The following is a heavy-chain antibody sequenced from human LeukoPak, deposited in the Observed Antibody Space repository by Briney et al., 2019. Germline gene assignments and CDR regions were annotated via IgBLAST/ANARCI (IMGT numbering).Heavy chain of an antibody. D-gene: IGHD3-10*01. CDR1: GYSFISYG. CDR3: ARTYYGSGTYYTF. J-gene: IGHJ4*02. Sequence: ASVKVSCKASGYSFISYGVSWVRQGPGQGLEWMGWISPHSGNTNSAQKFQGRVTMTTDTSTGTAYMELRSLRSDDTAVYYCARTYYGSGTYYTFWGQGTPVTVSS. CDR2: ISPHSGNT. V-gene: IGHV1-18*04.